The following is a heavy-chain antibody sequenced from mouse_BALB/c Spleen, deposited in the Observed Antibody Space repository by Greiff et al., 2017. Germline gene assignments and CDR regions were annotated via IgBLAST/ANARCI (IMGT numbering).Heavy chain of an antibody. CDR3: AYGNYGAMDY. V-gene: IGHV1-4*01. CDR1: GYTFTSYT. J-gene: IGHJ4*01. Sequence: VQLQQSGAELARPGASVKMSCKASGYTFTSYTMHWVKQRPGQGLEWIGYINPSSGYTNYNQKFKDKATLTADKSSSTAYMQLSSLTSEDSAVYYCAYGNYGAMDYWGQGTSVTVSS. D-gene: IGHD2-1*01. CDR2: INPSSGYT.